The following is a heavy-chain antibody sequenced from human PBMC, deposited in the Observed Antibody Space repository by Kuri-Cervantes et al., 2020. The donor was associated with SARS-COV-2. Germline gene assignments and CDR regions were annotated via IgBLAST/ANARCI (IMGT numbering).Heavy chain of an antibody. V-gene: IGHV3-9*03. D-gene: IGHD1-26*01. CDR3: AKDMGGWDAFDI. Sequence: GGSLRLSCAASGFTFDDYAMHWVRQAPGKGLEWVSGISWNSGSIGYADSVKGRFTISRDNAKNSLYLQMNSLRAEDMALYYCAKDMGGWDAFDIWGQGTMVTVSS. J-gene: IGHJ3*02. CDR1: GFTFDDYA. CDR2: ISWNSGSI.